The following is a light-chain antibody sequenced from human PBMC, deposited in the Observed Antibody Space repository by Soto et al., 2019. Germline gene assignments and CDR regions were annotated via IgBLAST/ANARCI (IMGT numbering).Light chain of an antibody. CDR1: QSVSSY. CDR2: DAS. V-gene: IGKV3-11*01. CDR3: QQRSNGPLT. J-gene: IGKJ5*01. Sequence: EIVLTQSPATLSFSPGERVTLSCRASQSVSSYFAWYQQKPGQAPRLLIYDASNRATGIPARFSGSGSGTDFTLTISSLEPDDFAVYYCQQRSNGPLTFGQGTRLEIK.